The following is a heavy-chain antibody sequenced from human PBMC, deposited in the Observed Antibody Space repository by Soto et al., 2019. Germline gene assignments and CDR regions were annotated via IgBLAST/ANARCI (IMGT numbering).Heavy chain of an antibody. CDR3: EGILVVPAPGHDAFDI. J-gene: IGHJ3*02. D-gene: IGHD2-8*02. V-gene: IGHV3-48*03. CDR1: GFTFSAYE. Sequence: GGSLRLSCASSGFTFSAYEMNWVRQAPGKGLEWVSYISPSSDTIYYADSVKGRFTISRDNAENSLYLQMNSLRAEDTAPYFCEGILVVPAPGHDAFDIWGQGTMVTVSS. CDR2: ISPSSDTI.